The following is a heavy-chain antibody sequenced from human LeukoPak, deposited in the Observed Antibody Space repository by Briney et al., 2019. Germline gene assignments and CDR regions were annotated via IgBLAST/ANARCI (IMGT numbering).Heavy chain of an antibody. CDR1: GYTFSSYA. CDR2: ISGSGGST. CDR3: ANERPLYSGYSDY. J-gene: IGHJ4*02. D-gene: IGHD5-12*01. V-gene: IGHV3-23*01. Sequence: GGSLRLSCAASGYTFSSYAMSWVCQAPGKGLEWVSAISGSGGSTYYADSVKGRFTISRDNSKNTLYLQMNSLRAEDTAVYYCANERPLYSGYSDYWGQGTLVTVSS.